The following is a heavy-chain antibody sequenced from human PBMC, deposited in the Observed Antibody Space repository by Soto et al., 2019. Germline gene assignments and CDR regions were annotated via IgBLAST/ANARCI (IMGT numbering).Heavy chain of an antibody. D-gene: IGHD4-17*01. J-gene: IGHJ6*02. V-gene: IGHV3-23*01. CDR2: ISGSSDST. CDR3: AKILSTVTTYYYGMDV. Sequence: GGSLRLSCAASGFTFSTYPMTWVRQAPGKGLEGVSSISGSSDSTYYTDSVKGRFTISRDNSKNTVYLQMNSLRAEDTAIYYCAKILSTVTTYYYGMDVWGQGTTVTVSS. CDR1: GFTFSTYP.